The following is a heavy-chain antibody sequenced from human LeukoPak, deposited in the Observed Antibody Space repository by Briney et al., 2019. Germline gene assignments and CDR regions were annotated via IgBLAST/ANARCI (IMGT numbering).Heavy chain of an antibody. D-gene: IGHD7-27*01. CDR2: IKPDESEK. V-gene: IGHV3-7*01. J-gene: IGHJ6*02. CDR1: GFTFSDSW. Sequence: PGGSLRLSCAASGFTFSDSWMSWVRQAPGKGPEWVANIKPDESEKSYVDSVKGRFTVSRDNARNSLFLQMNSLRVEDTAVYYCAAYKNWVAGDVWGQGTTVSVSS. CDR3: AAYKNWVAGDV.